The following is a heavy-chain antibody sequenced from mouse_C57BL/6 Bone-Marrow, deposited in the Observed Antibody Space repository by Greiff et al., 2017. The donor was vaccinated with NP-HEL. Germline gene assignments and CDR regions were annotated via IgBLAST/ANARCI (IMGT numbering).Heavy chain of an antibody. Sequence: VQLQQSGAELVRPGASVKLSCTASGFYINDYYMHWVKQRPEQGLEWIGWIDPENGDTEYASKFQGKATITADPSSNTAYLQLSSLTSEDTAVYYCTTKSVYCAMDYWGQGTSVTVSS. CDR1: GFYINDYY. CDR2: IDPENGDT. J-gene: IGHJ4*01. CDR3: TTKSVYCAMDY. V-gene: IGHV14-4*01.